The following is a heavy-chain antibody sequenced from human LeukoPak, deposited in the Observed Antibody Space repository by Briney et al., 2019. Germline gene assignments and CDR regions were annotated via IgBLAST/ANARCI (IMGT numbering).Heavy chain of an antibody. J-gene: IGHJ6*02. CDR3: ARAKRATSTRPWTSGMDV. V-gene: IGHV3-13*01. Sequence: SGGSLRLSCAASGFTLSDYDIHWVRQAIGKGLDWVSGLGSAGDKYHAGSERGRFTISREDAENSVYLQMNGLRPEDTAIYYCARAKRATSTRPWTSGMDVWGQGTTVTVSS. D-gene: IGHD3/OR15-3a*01. CDR2: LGSAGDK. CDR1: GFTLSDYD.